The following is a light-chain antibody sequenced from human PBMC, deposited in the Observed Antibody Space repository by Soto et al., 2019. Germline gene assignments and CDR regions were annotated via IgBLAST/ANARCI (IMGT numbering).Light chain of an antibody. CDR1: QSVSSN. V-gene: IGKV3-15*01. J-gene: IGKJ5*01. CDR3: QQYNNWPPEIT. Sequence: EIVKTQSPATLSVSPGERATLSCRASQSVSSNLAWYQQKPGQAPRLLIYGASTRATGIPARFSGSGSGTEFTLTLSSLQSEDFAVYYCQQYNNWPPEITFGQGTRLEIK. CDR2: GAS.